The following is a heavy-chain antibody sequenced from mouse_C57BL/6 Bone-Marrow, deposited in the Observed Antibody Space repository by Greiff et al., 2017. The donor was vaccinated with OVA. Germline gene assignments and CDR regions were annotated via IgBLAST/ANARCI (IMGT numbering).Heavy chain of an antibody. CDR2: IYPGGGYT. V-gene: IGHV1-63*01. J-gene: IGHJ3*01. Sequence: VQLQQSGAELVRPGTSVKMSCKASGYTFTNYWIGWAKQRPGHGLEWIGDIYPGGGYTNYNEKFKGKATLTADKSSSTAYMQFSSLTSEDSAIYNCARDGYYAWFAYWGQGTLVTVSA. CDR1: GYTFTNYW. CDR3: ARDGYYAWFAY. D-gene: IGHD2-3*01.